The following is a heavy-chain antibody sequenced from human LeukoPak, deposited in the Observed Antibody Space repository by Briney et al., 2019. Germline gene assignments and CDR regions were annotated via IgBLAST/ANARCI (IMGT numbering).Heavy chain of an antibody. J-gene: IGHJ4*02. D-gene: IGHD4-23*01. CDR1: GFTFDDYA. CDR3: AREGGGNYDYFDY. CDR2: ISSSGSPI. Sequence: GSLRLSCAASGFTFDDYAMHWVRQAPGKGLEWVSYISSSGSPIYYADSVKGRFTISRDNTKNSLYLQMNSLRAEDTAVYYCAREGGGNYDYFDYWGQGTLVTVSS. V-gene: IGHV3-48*03.